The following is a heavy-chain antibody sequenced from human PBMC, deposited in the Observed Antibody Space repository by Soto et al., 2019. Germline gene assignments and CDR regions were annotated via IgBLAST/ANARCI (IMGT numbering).Heavy chain of an antibody. CDR3: AGVVWFRGMDV. Sequence: SQTLSLTCDISGGSVSSNSAVWNWIRQSPSRGLEWLGRTYYRSKWYNDYAVSVKSRITFNPDTSKNQFSLQLYSVTPEDTAVYYCAGVVWFRGMDVWGQGTPVTVSS. CDR1: GGSVSSNSAV. D-gene: IGHD3-16*01. J-gene: IGHJ6*02. V-gene: IGHV6-1*01. CDR2: TYYRSKWYN.